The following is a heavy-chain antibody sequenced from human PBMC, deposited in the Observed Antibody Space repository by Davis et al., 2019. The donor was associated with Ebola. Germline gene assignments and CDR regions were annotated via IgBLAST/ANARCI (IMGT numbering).Heavy chain of an antibody. J-gene: IGHJ4*02. Sequence: SGPTLVKPTETLTLTCTVSGFSLSNARMCVSWIRQPPGKALEWLARIDWDDDKYYSTSLKTRLTISKDTSKNQVVLTMTNMDPVDTATYYCAHKYGSGSLEWGQGTLVTVSS. D-gene: IGHD3-10*01. V-gene: IGHV2-70*12. CDR1: GFSLSNARMC. CDR2: IDWDDDK. CDR3: AHKYGSGSLE.